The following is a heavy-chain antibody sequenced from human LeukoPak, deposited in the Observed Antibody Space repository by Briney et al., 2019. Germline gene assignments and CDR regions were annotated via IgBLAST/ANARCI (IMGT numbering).Heavy chain of an antibody. Sequence: GGSLRLSCAAWRFTFSSYAMSWVRQAPGKGLEWVSAISGSGGSTYYADSVKGRFTISRDNSKNTLYLQMNRPRAEDTAEYYCAKDLRRGPFDYWGQGTLVTVSS. CDR1: RFTFSSYA. V-gene: IGHV3-23*01. J-gene: IGHJ4*02. CDR2: ISGSGGST. CDR3: AKDLRRGPFDY. D-gene: IGHD3-10*01.